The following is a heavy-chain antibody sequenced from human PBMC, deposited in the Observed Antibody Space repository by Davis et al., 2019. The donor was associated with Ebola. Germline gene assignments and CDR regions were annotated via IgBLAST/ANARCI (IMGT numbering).Heavy chain of an antibody. Sequence: GGSLRLSCEASGFVVSDNYMSWVRQAPGKGLEWVSVLYRDGRTYYADSVKGRFTISRDNSKNTLYLQMNSLRVEDTAVYYCARHASGDFWYFGLWGRGTLVTVSS. CDR2: LYRDGRT. J-gene: IGHJ2*01. CDR3: ARHASGDFWYFGL. D-gene: IGHD4-17*01. V-gene: IGHV3-53*01. CDR1: GFVVSDNY.